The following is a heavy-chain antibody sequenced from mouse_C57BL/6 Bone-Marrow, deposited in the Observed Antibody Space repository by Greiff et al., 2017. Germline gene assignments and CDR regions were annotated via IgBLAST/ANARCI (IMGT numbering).Heavy chain of an antibody. CDR2: ISDGGSYT. CDR1: GFTFSSYA. CDR3: ARDYYDYVYAMDY. Sequence: EVKLMESGGGLVKPGGSLKLSCAASGFTFSSYAMSWVRQTPEKRLEWVATISDGGSYTYYPDNVKGRFTISRDNAKNNLYLQMSQLKSEDTAMYYCARDYYDYVYAMDYWGQGTSVTVSS. D-gene: IGHD2-4*01. J-gene: IGHJ4*01. V-gene: IGHV5-4*01.